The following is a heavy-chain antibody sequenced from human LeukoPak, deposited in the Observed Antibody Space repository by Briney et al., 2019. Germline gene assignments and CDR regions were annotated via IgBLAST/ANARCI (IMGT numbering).Heavy chain of an antibody. CDR3: ARVVAYYYGSESYSPHDAFDI. J-gene: IGHJ3*02. CDR2: IIPIFGTA. V-gene: IGHV1-69*05. CDR1: GGTFSSYA. Sequence: GSSVKVSCKASGGTFSSYANIWVRQAPGQGLGWMGGIIPIFGTANYAQKFQGRVTITTDESTSTAYMELSSLRSEITAVYYCARVVAYYYGSESYSPHDAFDIWGQGTMVTVSS. D-gene: IGHD3-10*01.